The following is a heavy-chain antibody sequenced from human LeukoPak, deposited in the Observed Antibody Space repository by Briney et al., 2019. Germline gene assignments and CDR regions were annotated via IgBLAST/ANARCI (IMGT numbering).Heavy chain of an antibody. Sequence: GASVKVSCKASGYTFTSYGISWGRQAPGQGLEWMGWISAYNGNTNYAQKLQGRVTMTTDTSTSTAYMELRSPRSDDTAVYYCASVYCSGGSCYPGPYDYWGQGTLVTVSS. CDR2: ISAYNGNT. CDR1: GYTFTSYG. D-gene: IGHD2-15*01. V-gene: IGHV1-18*01. CDR3: ASVYCSGGSCYPGPYDY. J-gene: IGHJ4*02.